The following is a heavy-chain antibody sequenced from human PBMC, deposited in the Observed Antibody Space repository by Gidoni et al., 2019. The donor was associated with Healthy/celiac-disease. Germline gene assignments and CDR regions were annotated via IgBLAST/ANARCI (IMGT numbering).Heavy chain of an antibody. V-gene: IGHV4-31*03. CDR2: IYYRGST. Sequence: QVQLQESGPGLVKPSQTLSLTCTFSGGSISSGGYYWRWIRQHPGKGLEGNGYIYYRGSTYYNPSLKSRVTISVDTSKNQFSLKLSSVTAADTAVYYCATTTGAQYFDYWGQGTLVTVSS. CDR3: ATTTGAQYFDY. CDR1: GGSISSGGYY. J-gene: IGHJ4*02. D-gene: IGHD1-26*01.